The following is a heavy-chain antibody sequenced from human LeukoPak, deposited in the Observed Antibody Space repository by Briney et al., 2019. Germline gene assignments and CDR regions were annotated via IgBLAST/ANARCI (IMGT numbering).Heavy chain of an antibody. V-gene: IGHV3-23*01. D-gene: IGHD2-2*01. CDR3: AKGGAPRYCSSTSCYSDYYYMDV. CDR1: GFTFSSYS. Sequence: GGSLRLSCAASGFTFSSYSMSWVRQAPGKGLEWVSAISRSSSSTIYYADSVKGRFTISRDNAKNSLYLQMNSLRAEDTAVYYCAKGGAPRYCSSTSCYSDYYYMDVWGKGTTVTVSS. CDR2: ISRSSSSTI. J-gene: IGHJ6*03.